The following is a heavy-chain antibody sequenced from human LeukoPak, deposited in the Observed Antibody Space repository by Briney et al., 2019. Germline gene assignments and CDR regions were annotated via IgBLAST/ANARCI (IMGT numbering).Heavy chain of an antibody. CDR2: IRSKANSYAT. Sequence: GGSLRLSCAASGFTFSGSAMHWVRQASGKGLEWVGRIRSKANSYATAYAASVKGRFTISRDNSKNTLYLQMNSLRAEDTAVYYCAKDRSYYDSSGYIYYFDYWGQGTLVTVSS. CDR3: AKDRSYYDSSGYIYYFDY. V-gene: IGHV3-73*01. J-gene: IGHJ4*02. CDR1: GFTFSGSA. D-gene: IGHD3-22*01.